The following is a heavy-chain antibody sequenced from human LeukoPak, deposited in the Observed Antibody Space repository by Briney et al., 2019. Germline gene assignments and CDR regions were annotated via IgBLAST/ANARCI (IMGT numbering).Heavy chain of an antibody. CDR1: GYTFTSYD. CDR3: ASLSSGWPMGYYYYGMDV. CDR2: MNPNSGNT. V-gene: IGHV1-8*01. D-gene: IGHD6-19*01. Sequence: GASVKVSCKASGYTFTSYDINWVRQATGQGLEWMGWMNPNSGNTGYAQKFQGRVTMTRNTSISTAYMELSSLRSEDTAVYYCASLSSGWPMGYYYYGMDVWGQGTTVTVSS. J-gene: IGHJ6*02.